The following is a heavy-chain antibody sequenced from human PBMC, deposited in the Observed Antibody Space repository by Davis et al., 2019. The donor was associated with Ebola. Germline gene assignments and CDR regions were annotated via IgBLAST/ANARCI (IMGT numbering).Heavy chain of an antibody. J-gene: IGHJ5*02. V-gene: IGHV6-1*01. CDR2: TYYNSKWYS. CDR3: ARAGYSSGWYGRGWFDP. CDR1: GASVSSNSAA. D-gene: IGHD6-19*01. Sequence: HSQTLSLTCAISGASVSSNSAAWNWIRLSPSRGLEWLGRTYYNSKWYSDYAVSVKSRITINPDTSKNQFSLHLNSVTPEDTAVYYCARAGYSSGWYGRGWFDPWGQGTLVTVSS.